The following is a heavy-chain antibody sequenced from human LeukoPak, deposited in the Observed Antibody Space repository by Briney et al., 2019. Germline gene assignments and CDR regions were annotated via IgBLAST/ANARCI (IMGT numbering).Heavy chain of an antibody. Sequence: GESLRISCKGSGYSFTSYWITWVRQMPGKGLEWMGKIDPSDSYTNYSPSFQGHVTISADKSISTAYLQWSSLKASDSAMYYCATNTMFRGIHAFDIWGQGTMVTVSS. D-gene: IGHD3-10*01. CDR2: IDPSDSYT. CDR3: ATNTMFRGIHAFDI. V-gene: IGHV5-10-1*01. J-gene: IGHJ3*02. CDR1: GYSFTSYW.